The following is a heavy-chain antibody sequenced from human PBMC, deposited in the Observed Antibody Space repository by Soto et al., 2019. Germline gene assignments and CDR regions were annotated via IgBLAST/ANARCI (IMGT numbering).Heavy chain of an antibody. J-gene: IGHJ4*02. V-gene: IGHV2-5*02. D-gene: IGHD3-3*01. CDR2: IFWDDDK. Sequence: SGPTLVNPTPTLTLTCSFSGFSLSTSGVAVGWIRQAPRTAPEWRAFIFWDDDKRYSPSLQNRITITKDTSKNQVVLTMTNMDPVDTATYYCARIFDFWSGYYFSYWGRGTLVTVSS. CDR3: ARIFDFWSGYYFSY. CDR1: GFSLSTSGVA.